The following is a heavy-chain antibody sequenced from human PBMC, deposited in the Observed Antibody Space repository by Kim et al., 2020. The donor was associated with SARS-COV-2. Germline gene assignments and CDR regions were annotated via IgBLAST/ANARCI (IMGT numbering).Heavy chain of an antibody. CDR1: GFTVRSNY. Sequence: GGSLRLSCAASGFTVRSNYMSWVRQAPGKGLEWVSVIYSGGSTYYADSVKGRFTISRDNSKNTLYLQMNSLRAEDTAVYYCARGSGSYYYFDSWGQGTLVTVSS. D-gene: IGHD1-26*01. V-gene: IGHV3-66*01. CDR3: ARGSGSYYYFDS. J-gene: IGHJ4*02. CDR2: IYSGGST.